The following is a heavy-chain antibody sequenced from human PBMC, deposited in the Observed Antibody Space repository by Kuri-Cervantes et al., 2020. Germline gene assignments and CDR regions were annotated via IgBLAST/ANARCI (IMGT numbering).Heavy chain of an antibody. J-gene: IGHJ4*02. CDR3: ARHGSSAWDN. D-gene: IGHD3-22*01. Sequence: GSLRLSCIVSGGSIGSSSFFWGWVRQPPGKGLEWIGSVHYSGSTFYSPSLKSRVTISVDASKNQFSLRMSSVTATDTAVYYCARHGSSAWDNWGQGTLVTVSS. CDR1: GGSIGSSSFF. CDR2: VHYSGST. V-gene: IGHV4-39*01.